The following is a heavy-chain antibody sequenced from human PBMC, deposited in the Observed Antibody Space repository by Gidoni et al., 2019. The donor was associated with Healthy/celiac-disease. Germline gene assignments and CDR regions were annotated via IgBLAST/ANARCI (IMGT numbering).Heavy chain of an antibody. Sequence: QITLKESGPTLVKPTQTLTLTCTFSGFSLSTSGVGVGWIRQPPGKALEWIALIYWNDDKRYSPSLKSRLTITKDTSKNQVVLTMTNMDPVDTATYYCAHRGGYGLAKTGFDHWGQGTLVTVSS. J-gene: IGHJ5*02. D-gene: IGHD1-1*01. CDR3: AHRGGYGLAKTGFDH. CDR1: GFSLSTSGVG. V-gene: IGHV2-5*01. CDR2: IYWNDDK.